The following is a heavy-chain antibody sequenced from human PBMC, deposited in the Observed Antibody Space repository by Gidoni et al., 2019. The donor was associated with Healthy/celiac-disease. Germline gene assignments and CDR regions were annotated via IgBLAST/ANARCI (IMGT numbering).Heavy chain of an antibody. Sequence: EVQLVESGGGLVKPGGSLRLSCAASGFTFSNAWMSWVRQAPGKGLEWVGRIKSKTDGGTTDYAAPVKGRFTISRDDSKNTLYLQMNSLKTEDTAVYYCTTDQLRYFDWLLYQNYWGQGTLVTVSS. CDR3: TTDQLRYFDWLLYQNY. V-gene: IGHV3-15*01. CDR2: IKSKTDGGTT. CDR1: GFTFSNAW. J-gene: IGHJ4*02. D-gene: IGHD3-9*01.